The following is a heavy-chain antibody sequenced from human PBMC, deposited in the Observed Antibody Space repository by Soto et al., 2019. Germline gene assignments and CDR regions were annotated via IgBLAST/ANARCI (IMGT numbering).Heavy chain of an antibody. CDR2: INHSGST. J-gene: IGHJ4*02. Sequence: SETLSLTCAVYGGSFSGYYWSWIRQPPGKGLEWIGEINHSGSTNYNPSLKSRVTISVDTSKNQFSLKLSSVTAADTAVYYCARGGNYDFWSGYYRGYLDYWGQGTLVTSPQ. CDR1: GGSFSGYY. CDR3: ARGGNYDFWSGYYRGYLDY. V-gene: IGHV4-34*01. D-gene: IGHD3-3*01.